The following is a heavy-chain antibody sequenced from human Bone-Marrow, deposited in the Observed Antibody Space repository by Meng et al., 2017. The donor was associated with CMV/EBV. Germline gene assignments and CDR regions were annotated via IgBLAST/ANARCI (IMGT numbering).Heavy chain of an antibody. J-gene: IGHJ4*02. CDR2: IYYSGST. CDR3: ARRSVVVPAASFDY. V-gene: IGHV4-61*01. D-gene: IGHD2-2*01. Sequence: SETLSLTCTVSGGSVSSGSYYWSWIRQPPGKGLEWIGYIYYSGSTNYNPSLKSRVTISVDTSKNQFSLKLSSVTAADTAVYYCARRSVVVPAASFDYWGQGTLVTVSS. CDR1: GGSVSSGSYY.